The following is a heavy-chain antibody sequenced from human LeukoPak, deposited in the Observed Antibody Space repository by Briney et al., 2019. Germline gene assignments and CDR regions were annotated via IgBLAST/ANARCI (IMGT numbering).Heavy chain of an antibody. D-gene: IGHD3-22*01. V-gene: IGHV3-21*01. Sequence: KSGGSLRLSCAASGFTFSSYSMNWVRQAPGKELEWVSSISSSSSYIYYADSVKGRFTISRDNAKNSLYLQMNSLRAEDTAVYYCARDKADYDSSGFDYWGQGTLVTVSS. CDR1: GFTFSSYS. J-gene: IGHJ4*02. CDR3: ARDKADYDSSGFDY. CDR2: ISSSSSYI.